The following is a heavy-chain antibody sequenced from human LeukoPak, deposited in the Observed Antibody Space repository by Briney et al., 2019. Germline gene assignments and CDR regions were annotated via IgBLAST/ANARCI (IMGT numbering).Heavy chain of an antibody. J-gene: IGHJ5*02. D-gene: IGHD3/OR15-3a*01. CDR3: ARLMTTTSGLDFNWFDP. CDR1: GGTFSSYA. CDR2: IIPIFGTA. V-gene: IGHV1-69*13. Sequence: SVKVSCKASGGTFSSYAISWVRQAPGQGLEWMGGIIPIFGTANYAQKFQGRVTITADESTSTAYMELSSLRSEDTAVYYCARLMTTTSGLDFNWFDPWGQGTLVTVSS.